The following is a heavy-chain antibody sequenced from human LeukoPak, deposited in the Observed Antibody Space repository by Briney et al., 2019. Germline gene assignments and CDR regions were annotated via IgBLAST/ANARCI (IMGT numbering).Heavy chain of an antibody. CDR2: ISYDEIHI. CDR1: GFTFSSYA. D-gene: IGHD4-23*01. J-gene: IGHJ4*02. CDR3: AKELGMGRWFPNEGFDY. Sequence: GRSLRLSCAASGFTFSSYAMHWVRQGPGKGLEWVALISYDEIHIYYADSVKGRFTISRDNSKNTLYLQMDSLRAEDTAVYYCAKELGMGRWFPNEGFDYWGQGTLVTVSS. V-gene: IGHV3-30*04.